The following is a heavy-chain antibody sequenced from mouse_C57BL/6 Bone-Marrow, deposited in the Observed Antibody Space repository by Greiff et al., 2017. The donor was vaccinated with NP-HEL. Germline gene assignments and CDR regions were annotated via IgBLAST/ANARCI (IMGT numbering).Heavy chain of an antibody. Sequence: DVKLVESGEGLVKPGGSLKLSCAASGFTFSSYAMSWVRQTPEKRLEWVAYISSGGDYIYYADTVKGRFTISRDNARNTLYLQMSSLKSEDTAMYYCTRDSDYSNYYAMGYWGQGTSVTVSS. CDR1: GFTFSSYA. J-gene: IGHJ4*01. V-gene: IGHV5-9-1*02. D-gene: IGHD2-5*01. CDR2: ISSGGDYI. CDR3: TRDSDYSNYYAMGY.